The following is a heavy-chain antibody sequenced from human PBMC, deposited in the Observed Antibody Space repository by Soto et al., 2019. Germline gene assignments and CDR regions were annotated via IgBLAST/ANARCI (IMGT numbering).Heavy chain of an antibody. CDR2: ISAYNGNT. CDR3: ARERSSGWLDY. V-gene: IGHV1-18*01. CDR1: GYTFTSYG. D-gene: IGHD6-19*01. Sequence: ASVKVSCKASGYTFTSYGISWVRQAPGQGLEWMGWISAYNGNTNYAQKLQGRVTMTRNTSISTAYMELSSLRSEDTAVYYCARERSSGWLDYWGQGTVVTVSS. J-gene: IGHJ4*02.